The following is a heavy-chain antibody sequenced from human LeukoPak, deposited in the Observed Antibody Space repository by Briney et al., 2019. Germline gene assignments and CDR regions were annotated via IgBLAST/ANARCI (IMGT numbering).Heavy chain of an antibody. CDR3: TRGGFDHNMDV. J-gene: IGHJ6*03. CDR1: GFSLSRYW. D-gene: IGHD3-9*01. CDR2: IDNDRTDT. V-gene: IGHV3-74*01. Sequence: PGGSLRLSCAASGFSLSRYWMHWVRQAPGTGLVWVSYIDNDRTDTNYADSVRGRFTVSRDNAKNTLYLQMNGLRAEDTAVYYCTRGGFDHNMDVWGKGTTVT.